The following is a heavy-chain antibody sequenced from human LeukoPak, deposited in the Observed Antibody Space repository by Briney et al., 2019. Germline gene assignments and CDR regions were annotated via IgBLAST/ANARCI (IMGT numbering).Heavy chain of an antibody. CDR3: ARRGASSHFDY. CDR2: ISSSSSTI. J-gene: IGHJ4*02. Sequence: PGGSLRLSCAASGFTFSSYSMNWVRQAPGKGLEWVSYISSSSSTIYYADSVKGRFTISRDNAENSLYLQMNSLRAEDTAVHYCARRGASSHFDYWGRGTLVTVSS. CDR1: GFTFSSYS. D-gene: IGHD1-26*01. V-gene: IGHV3-48*01.